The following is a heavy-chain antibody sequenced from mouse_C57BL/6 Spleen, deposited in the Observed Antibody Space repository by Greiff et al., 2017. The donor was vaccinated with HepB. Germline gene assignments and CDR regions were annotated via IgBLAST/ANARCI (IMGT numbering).Heavy chain of an antibody. CDR2: IHPNSGST. CDR1: GYTFTSYW. D-gene: IGHD1-1*01. Sequence: QVQLQQPGAELVKPGASVKLSCKASGYTFTSYWMHWVKQRPGQGLEWIGMIHPNSGSTNYNEKFKSKATLTVDKSSSTAYMQLSSLTSEDSAVYYCARLYGSRLFDYWGQGTTLTVSS. J-gene: IGHJ2*01. CDR3: ARLYGSRLFDY. V-gene: IGHV1-64*01.